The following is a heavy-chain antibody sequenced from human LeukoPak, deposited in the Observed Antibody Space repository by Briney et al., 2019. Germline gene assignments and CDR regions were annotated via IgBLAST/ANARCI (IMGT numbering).Heavy chain of an antibody. CDR3: AKGGGWFEYYFDY. V-gene: IGHV1-2*02. Sequence: ASVKVSCKASGYTFTSYDINWVRQATGQGLEWMGWINPNSGGTKYAQKFQGRVTMTRDTSISTAYMELSRLRSDDTALYYCAKGGGWFEYYFDYWGQGTLVTVSS. J-gene: IGHJ4*02. D-gene: IGHD3-10*01. CDR2: INPNSGGT. CDR1: GYTFTSYD.